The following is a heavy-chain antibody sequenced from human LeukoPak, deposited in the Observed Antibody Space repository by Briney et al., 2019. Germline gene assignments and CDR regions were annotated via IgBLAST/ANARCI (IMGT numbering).Heavy chain of an antibody. CDR1: GESMIGHY. J-gene: IGHJ4*02. D-gene: IGHD3-10*01. Sequence: SETLSLTCAVYGESMIGHYWTWIRQPPGKRLEWIGEIHHSGGTNSNPSLKNRVTMSIDMSKNQFSLKLNSVTAADTAVYYCARATASGSGRAYDHWAQGNLVPVSS. V-gene: IGHV4-34*01. CDR2: IHHSGGT. CDR3: ARATASGSGRAYDH.